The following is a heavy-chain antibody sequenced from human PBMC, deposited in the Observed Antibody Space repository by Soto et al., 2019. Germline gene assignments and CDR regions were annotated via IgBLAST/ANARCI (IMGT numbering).Heavy chain of an antibody. CDR1: GGSVTDYY. D-gene: IGHD6-6*01. V-gene: IGHV4-59*08. J-gene: IGHJ6*02. Sequence: SSETLSLTCSVSGGSVTDYYWNWIRQTPGKGLEWIGYVYYSGSTNHNPSLRSRVTISVDTSKNQLSLKLSSVTAADTAVYYCARQVAARAYYYYGMDVWGQGTTVTVSS. CDR2: VYYSGST. CDR3: ARQVAARAYYYYGMDV.